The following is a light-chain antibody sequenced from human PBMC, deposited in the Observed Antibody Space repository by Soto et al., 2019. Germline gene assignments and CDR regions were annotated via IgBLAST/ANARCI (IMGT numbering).Light chain of an antibody. Sequence: ENVLTQSPGTLSLSPGERATLSCRASQSVSSNYLAWYQQKPGQAPRLLIYGASSRATGIPDRFSGSGFGTDFTLTISTLEPEDFAVYYCQHYVTSPWTFGQGTKVEIK. J-gene: IGKJ1*01. CDR3: QHYVTSPWT. CDR2: GAS. V-gene: IGKV3-20*01. CDR1: QSVSSNY.